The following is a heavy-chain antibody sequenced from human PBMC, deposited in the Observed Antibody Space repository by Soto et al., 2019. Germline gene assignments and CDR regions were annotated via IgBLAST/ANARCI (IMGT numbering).Heavy chain of an antibody. V-gene: IGHV3-23*01. J-gene: IGHJ4*02. D-gene: IGHD2-21*02. CDR2: ISGSGGST. Sequence: GGSLRLSCAASGFIFSSYAMSWVRQAPGKGLEWVSAISGSGGSTYYADSVKGRFTISRDNSKNTLYLQMNSLGAEDTAVYYCAKDKVPVVVTAPFDYWGQGTLVTVSS. CDR3: AKDKVPVVVTAPFDY. CDR1: GFIFSSYA.